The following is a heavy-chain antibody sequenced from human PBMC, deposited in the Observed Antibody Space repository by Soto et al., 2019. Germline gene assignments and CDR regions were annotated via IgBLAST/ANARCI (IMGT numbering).Heavy chain of an antibody. Sequence: GASXKVSCKASGYTFTGYYMHWVRQAPGQGLEWMGWINPNSGGTNYAQKFQGWVTMTRDTSISTAYMELSRLRSDDTAVYYCARGDIVVVPAAKSRDYYYYYMDVWGKGTTVTVSS. CDR2: INPNSGGT. CDR1: GYTFTGYY. J-gene: IGHJ6*03. V-gene: IGHV1-2*04. CDR3: ARGDIVVVPAAKSRDYYYYYMDV. D-gene: IGHD2-2*01.